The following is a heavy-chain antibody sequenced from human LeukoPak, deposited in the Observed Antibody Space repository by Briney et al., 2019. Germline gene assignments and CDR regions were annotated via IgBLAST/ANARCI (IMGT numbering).Heavy chain of an antibody. Sequence: PGGPLTLSCAASGFTFSSYSMSGVRQAPGEGVEGCFAISGNGGSTYYADSLKGRFTISRDNSKNNLSLQLNTLIAEDPAVYYCAKDGMATTDYWGQGTLVTVSS. CDR3: AKDGMATTDY. CDR2: ISGNGGST. D-gene: IGHD5-24*01. V-gene: IGHV3-23*01. CDR1: GFTFSSYS. J-gene: IGHJ4*02.